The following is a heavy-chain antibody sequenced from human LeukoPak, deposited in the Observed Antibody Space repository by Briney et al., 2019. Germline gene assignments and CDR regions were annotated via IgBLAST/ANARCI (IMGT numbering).Heavy chain of an antibody. D-gene: IGHD1-26*01. J-gene: IGHJ4*02. Sequence: SETLSLTCTVSGGSISSSSYYWGWIRQPPGKGLEWIGSIYNSGSTYYNPSLKSRVTISVDTSKNQFSLKMSSVTAADTAVYYCAREDSGSPVDDYWGQGTLATVSS. CDR3: AREDSGSPVDDY. CDR2: IYNSGST. CDR1: GGSISSSSYY. V-gene: IGHV4-39*07.